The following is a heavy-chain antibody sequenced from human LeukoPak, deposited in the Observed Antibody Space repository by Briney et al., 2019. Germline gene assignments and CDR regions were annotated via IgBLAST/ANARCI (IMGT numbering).Heavy chain of an antibody. CDR3: ARDLRDSSGWYGPLY. D-gene: IGHD6-19*01. J-gene: IGHJ4*02. Sequence: PGGSLRLSCAASGFPFSTYSIHWVRQAPGKGLEWVASITSTSTYIYYADSVKGRFTISRDNAHNLLYLQMNSLRADDTAVYYCARDLRDSSGWYGPLYWGQGTLVTVSS. V-gene: IGHV3-21*01. CDR1: GFPFSTYS. CDR2: ITSTSTYI.